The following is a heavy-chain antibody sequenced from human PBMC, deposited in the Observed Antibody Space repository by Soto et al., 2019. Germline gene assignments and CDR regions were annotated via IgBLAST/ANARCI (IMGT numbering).Heavy chain of an antibody. J-gene: IGHJ4*02. Sequence: AGGSLRLSCAASGFTVDDYGMSWVRQAPGKGLEWVSGINWNGGSTGYADSVKGRFTISRDNAKNSLYLQMNSLRAEDAALYYCARDSYSSSWYTPPSDYWGQGTLVTVSS. CDR3: ARDSYSSSWYTPPSDY. CDR2: INWNGGST. CDR1: GFTVDDYG. D-gene: IGHD6-13*01. V-gene: IGHV3-20*04.